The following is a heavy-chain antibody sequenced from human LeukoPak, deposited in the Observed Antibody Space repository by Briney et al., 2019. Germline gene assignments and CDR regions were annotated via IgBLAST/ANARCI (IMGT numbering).Heavy chain of an antibody. CDR1: GGSISTYY. CDR2: IYTSGST. J-gene: IGHJ4*02. V-gene: IGHV4-4*07. CDR3: ARSQPPYSSRWYYFDY. Sequence: SETLSLTCTVSGGSISTYYWSWIRQPVGKGLEWIGRIYTSGSTDYNPSLKSRVTMSVDTSKNQFSLKLSSVTAADTAVYYCARSQPPYSSRWYYFDYWGQGTLVTVFS. D-gene: IGHD6-13*01.